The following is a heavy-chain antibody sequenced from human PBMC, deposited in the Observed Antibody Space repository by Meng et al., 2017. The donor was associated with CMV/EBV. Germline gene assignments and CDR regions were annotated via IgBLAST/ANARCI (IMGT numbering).Heavy chain of an antibody. CDR2: INHSGST. V-gene: IGHV4-34*01. Sequence: VRLQQRGSGRFKPSETLSLTCAVYGGAFSGYYWSWIRQPPGKGLEWIGEINHSGSTNYNPSLKSRVTISVDTSKNQFSLKLSSVTAADTAVYYCARGGNWFDPWGQGTLVTVSS. CDR1: GGAFSGYY. CDR3: ARGGNWFDP. J-gene: IGHJ5*02.